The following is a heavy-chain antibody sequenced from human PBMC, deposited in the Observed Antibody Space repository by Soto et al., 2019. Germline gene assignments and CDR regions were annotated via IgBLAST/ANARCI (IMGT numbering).Heavy chain of an antibody. V-gene: IGHV3-23*01. CDR2: ISGSGGNT. D-gene: IGHD3-9*01. Sequence: PGGSLRLSCAASGFTFRSYAMSWVRQAPGKGLEWVSGISGSGGNTYYADSVKGRFTVSRDNSRNTLFLQMNSLRAEDTAVYYCARVALRYFDRLLDMDYWGQGTPVTAPQ. J-gene: IGHJ4*02. CDR1: GFTFRSYA. CDR3: ARVALRYFDRLLDMDY.